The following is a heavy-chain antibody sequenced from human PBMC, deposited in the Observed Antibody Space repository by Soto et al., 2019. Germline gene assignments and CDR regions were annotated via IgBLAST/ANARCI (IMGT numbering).Heavy chain of an antibody. CDR1: GGAISSGDYY. D-gene: IGHD3-22*01. CDR3: ARRIIVVVKSRGAPTYFDH. CDR2: IYYSGST. V-gene: IGHV4-30-4*01. Sequence: ASETLSLTCTVSGGAISSGDYYWSWIRQPPGKGLEWIGYIYYSGSTYYNPSLKSRVTISVDTSKNQFSLKLSSVTAADTAVYYCARRIIVVVKSRGAPTYFDHWGQGTLVTVSS. J-gene: IGHJ4*02.